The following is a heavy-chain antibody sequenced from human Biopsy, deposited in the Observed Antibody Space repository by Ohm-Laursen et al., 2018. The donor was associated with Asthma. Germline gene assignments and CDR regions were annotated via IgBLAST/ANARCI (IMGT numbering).Heavy chain of an antibody. CDR1: GGTFSNFA. V-gene: IGHV1-69*01. Sequence: SSVKVSCKAPGGTFSNFAISWVRQAPGQGLEWLGGVMTVFGTTNYAQKFQGRVTITADESTSTAYMEVTSLRSEDTAIYYCARCQVGYSSGWSLLLKKIYYSGMDVWGQGTAVTVSS. CDR2: VMTVFGTT. CDR3: ARCQVGYSSGWSLLLKKIYYSGMDV. J-gene: IGHJ6*02. D-gene: IGHD6-19*01.